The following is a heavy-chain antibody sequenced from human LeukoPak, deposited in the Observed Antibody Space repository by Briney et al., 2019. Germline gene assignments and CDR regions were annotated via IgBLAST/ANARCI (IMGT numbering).Heavy chain of an antibody. D-gene: IGHD3-9*01. CDR1: GYSISSGYY. J-gene: IGHJ5*02. CDR2: IYHSGST. Sequence: KPSETLSLTCAVSGYSISSGYYWGWIRQLPGKGLEWIGSIYHSGSTYYNPSLKSRVTISVDTSKNQFSLKLSSVTAADTAVYYCARGGFYYDILTGYLTWGQGTLVTVSS. CDR3: ARGGFYYDILTGYLT. V-gene: IGHV4-38-2*01.